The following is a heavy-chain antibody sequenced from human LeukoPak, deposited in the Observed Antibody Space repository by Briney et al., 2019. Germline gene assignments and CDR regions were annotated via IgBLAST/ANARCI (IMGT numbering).Heavy chain of an antibody. D-gene: IGHD3-9*01. Sequence: ASVKVSCKASGYTFTGYYMHWVRQAPGQGLEWMGWINPSGGSTSYAQKFQGRVTMTGDMSTSTVYMELSSLRSEDTAVYYCARDQFIYDILTGXDYXXQGTXVTVSS. J-gene: IGHJ4*02. CDR3: ARDQFIYDILTGXDY. CDR2: INPSGGST. CDR1: GYTFTGYY. V-gene: IGHV1-46*01.